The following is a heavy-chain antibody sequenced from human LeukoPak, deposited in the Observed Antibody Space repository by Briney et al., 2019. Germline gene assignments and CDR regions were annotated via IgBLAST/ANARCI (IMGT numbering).Heavy chain of an antibody. CDR2: ISTNGVGT. V-gene: IGHV3-64*01. CDR1: GFTFSTYA. CDR3: ARDPGYSYGSYYGMDV. Sequence: PGGSLRLSCATSGFTFSTYAMHWVRQAPGKGLEYVSAISTNGVGTYYANSVKGRFIISRDNSKNTLYLQMNSLRAEDTAVYYCARDPGYSYGSYYGMDVWGQGTTVTVSS. J-gene: IGHJ6*02. D-gene: IGHD5-18*01.